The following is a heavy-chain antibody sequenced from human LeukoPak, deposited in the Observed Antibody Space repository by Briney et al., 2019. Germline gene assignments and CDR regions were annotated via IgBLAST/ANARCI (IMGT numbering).Heavy chain of an antibody. CDR3: VRDSPSGFFDL. J-gene: IGHJ2*01. CDR1: GFTFSSNW. CDR2: INPDGTVT. D-gene: IGHD6-19*01. Sequence: GGSLRRSCAASGFTFSSNWMHWVRQAPRKGLVWVSPINPDGTVTTYADSVKGRFTISRDNAKNTLYLQMNSLRVEDTAVYYCVRDSPSGFFDLWGRGTLVTVSS. V-gene: IGHV3-74*01.